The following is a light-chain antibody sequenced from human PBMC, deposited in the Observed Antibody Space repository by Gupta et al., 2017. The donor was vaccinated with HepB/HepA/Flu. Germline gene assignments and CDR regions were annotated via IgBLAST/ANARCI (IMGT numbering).Light chain of an antibody. CDR3: QQYYSTPLT. J-gene: IGKJ4*01. V-gene: IGKV4-1*01. CDR2: WAS. CDR1: QSVLYSSNNKNC. Sequence: DIVMTQSPDSLAVSLGERATINCKSSQSVLYSSNNKNCLAWYQQKPGQPPKLLIYWASTRESGVPDRFSGSGSGTDFTLTISSLQAEDVAVYYCQQYYSTPLTLGGGTKVEIK.